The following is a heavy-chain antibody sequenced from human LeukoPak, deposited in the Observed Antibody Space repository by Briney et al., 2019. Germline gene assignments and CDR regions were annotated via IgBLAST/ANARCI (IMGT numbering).Heavy chain of an antibody. CDR2: INHSGST. D-gene: IGHD5-18*01. CDR3: TSDTVHTALGIDY. J-gene: IGHJ4*02. V-gene: IGHV4-34*01. CDR1: GGSFSGYY. Sequence: PSETLSLTCAVYGGSFSGYYWSWIRQPPGKGLEWIGEINHSGSTNYNPSLKSRVTISVDTSKNQFSLKLSSVTAADTAVYYCTSDTVHTALGIDYWGQGTLVTVSS.